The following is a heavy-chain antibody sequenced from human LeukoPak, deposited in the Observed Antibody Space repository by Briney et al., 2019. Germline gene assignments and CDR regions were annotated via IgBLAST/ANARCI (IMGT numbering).Heavy chain of an antibody. CDR3: ARVAYCGGDCYSLDY. D-gene: IGHD2-21*02. CDR2: IYTSGST. Sequence: SSETLSLTCTVSGGSISSYYWSWLRQPAGKGLEWIGRIYTSGSTNYNPSLKSRVTMSVDTSKNQFSLKLSSVTAADTAVYYCARVAYCGGDCYSLDYWGQGTLVTVSS. CDR1: GGSISSYY. J-gene: IGHJ4*02. V-gene: IGHV4-4*07.